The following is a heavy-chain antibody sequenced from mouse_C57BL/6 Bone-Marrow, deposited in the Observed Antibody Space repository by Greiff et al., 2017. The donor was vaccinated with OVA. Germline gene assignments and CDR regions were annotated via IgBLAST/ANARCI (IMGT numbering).Heavy chain of an antibody. CDR2: ISSGGSYT. Sequence: EVQLVESGGDLVKPGGSLKLSCAASGFTFSSYGMSWVRQTPDKRLEWVATISSGGSYTYYPDSVKGRFTISRDNAKNTLYLQMSSLKSEDTAMYYCARHQLRLFDYWGQGTTLTVSS. D-gene: IGHD3-2*02. J-gene: IGHJ2*01. V-gene: IGHV5-6*01. CDR1: GFTFSSYG. CDR3: ARHQLRLFDY.